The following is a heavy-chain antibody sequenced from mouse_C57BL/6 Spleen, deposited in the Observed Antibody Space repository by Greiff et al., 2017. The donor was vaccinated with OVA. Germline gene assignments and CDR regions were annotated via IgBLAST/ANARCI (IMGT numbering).Heavy chain of an antibody. V-gene: IGHV5-4*01. CDR3: AREGITTVDFDY. CDR2: ISDGGSYT. CDR1: GFTFSSYA. D-gene: IGHD1-1*01. J-gene: IGHJ2*01. Sequence: EVKLMESGGGLVKPGGSLKLSCAASGFTFSSYAMSWVRQTPEKRLEWVATISDGGSYTYYPDNVKGRFTISRDNAKNNLYLQMSHLKSEDTAMYYCAREGITTVDFDYWGQGTTLTVSS.